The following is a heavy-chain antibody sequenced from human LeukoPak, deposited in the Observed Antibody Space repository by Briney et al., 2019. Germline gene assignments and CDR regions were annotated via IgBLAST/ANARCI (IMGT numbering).Heavy chain of an antibody. V-gene: IGHV4-39*01. D-gene: IGHD1-26*01. CDR1: GGSINSNGYY. CDR3: ARRSGTYHAFDI. CDR2: FYYTGST. Sequence: PSETLSLTCTVSGGSINSNGYYWGWIRQPPGKGLEWIGSFYYTGSTFYSPSLKSRVTISVDTSKNQFSLKLSSVTAADTAVYYCARRSGTYHAFDIWGQGTMVTVSS. J-gene: IGHJ3*02.